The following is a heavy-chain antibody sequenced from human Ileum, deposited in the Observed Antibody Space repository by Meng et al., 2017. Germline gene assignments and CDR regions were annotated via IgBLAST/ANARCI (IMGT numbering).Heavy chain of an antibody. J-gene: IGHJ4*02. D-gene: IGHD2-15*01. V-gene: IGHV3-74*01. Sequence: GESLKISCAASGFTFRSYYMNWVRQVPGKGLVWVSRIDHEGSSTGYADSVKGRFTISRDNAKNTLYLQMNSLTVEDTALYYCARDLRVASDYWGQGTLVTVSS. CDR3: ARDLRVASDY. CDR1: GFTFRSYY. CDR2: IDHEGSST.